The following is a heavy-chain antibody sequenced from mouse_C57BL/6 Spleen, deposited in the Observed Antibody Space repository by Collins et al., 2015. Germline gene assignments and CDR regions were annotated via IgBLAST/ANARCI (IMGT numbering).Heavy chain of an antibody. V-gene: IGHV1-15*01. CDR1: GYTFTDYE. J-gene: IGHJ2*01. CDR3: TRSEVFYYGHSPYYFDY. CDR2: IDPETGGT. D-gene: IGHD1-1*01. Sequence: QVQLQQSGAELVRPGASVTLSCKASGYTFTDYEMYWVKQAPVHGLEWIGAIDPETGGTAYNQKFKGKAMLTVDSSSNTAFMELRSLTSEDSAVYYCTRSEVFYYGHSPYYFDYWGQGTTLTVSS.